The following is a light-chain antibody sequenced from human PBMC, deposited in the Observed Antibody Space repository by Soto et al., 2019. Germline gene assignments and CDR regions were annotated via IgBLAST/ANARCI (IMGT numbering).Light chain of an antibody. CDR2: EVS. V-gene: IGLV2-14*01. CDR3: SSYTTSTSFIL. CDR1: SSDIGNYDF. J-gene: IGLJ2*01. Sequence: QSVLTQPASVSGSPGQSITISCTGTSSDIGNYDFVSWYQQVPGTAPKAMIYEVSSRPSGVSNRFSGSKSGNTASLTISGLQAGDEAYYYCSSYTTSTSFILFGGGTKVTVL.